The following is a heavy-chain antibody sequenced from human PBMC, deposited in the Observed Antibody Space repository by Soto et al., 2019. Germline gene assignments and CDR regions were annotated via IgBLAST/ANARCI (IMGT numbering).Heavy chain of an antibody. Sequence: SGPTLVNPTQTLTLTCTFSGFSLSTSGGGVGWIRQPPGKALEWLALIYWDDDKRYSPSLKNRLTITKDTSKNQVVLTMTNMDPVDTATYYCVYVYNRGWYAYWGQGTLVTVSA. CDR2: IYWDDDK. CDR3: VYVYNRGWYAY. CDR1: GFSLSTSGGG. V-gene: IGHV2-5*02. D-gene: IGHD3-10*01. J-gene: IGHJ4*02.